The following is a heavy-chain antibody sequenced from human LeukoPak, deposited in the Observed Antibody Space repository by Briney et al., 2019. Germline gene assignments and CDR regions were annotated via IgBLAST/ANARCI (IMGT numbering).Heavy chain of an antibody. Sequence: SETLSLTCTVSGGSISSYYWSWIRQPPGNGLVWIGYIYYSGSTNYNPSLKSRATITVDTSKNQFSLKLSSVTAADTAVYYCARRHYYGSGSHWYVDLWGRGTLVTVSS. J-gene: IGHJ2*01. V-gene: IGHV4-59*08. CDR3: ARRHYYGSGSHWYVDL. CDR2: IYYSGST. D-gene: IGHD3-10*01. CDR1: GGSISSYY.